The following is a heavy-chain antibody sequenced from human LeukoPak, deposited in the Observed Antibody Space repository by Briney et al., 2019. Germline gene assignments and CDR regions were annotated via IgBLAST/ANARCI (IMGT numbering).Heavy chain of an antibody. Sequence: ASVKVSCKASGGTFSSYAISWVRQAPGQGLEWMGIINPSGGSTSYAQKFQGRVTMTRDTSTSTVYMELSSLRSEDTAVYYCARDLGGSHDYWGQGTLVTVSS. CDR3: ARDLGGSHDY. CDR2: INPSGGST. D-gene: IGHD1-26*01. CDR1: GGTFSSYA. J-gene: IGHJ4*02. V-gene: IGHV1-46*01.